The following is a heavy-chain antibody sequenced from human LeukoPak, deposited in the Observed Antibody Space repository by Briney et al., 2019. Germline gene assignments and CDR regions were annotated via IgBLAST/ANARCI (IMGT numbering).Heavy chain of an antibody. CDR1: GFSISNSA. D-gene: IGHD5-12*01. CDR2: IVASSGST. V-gene: IGHV3-23*01. J-gene: IGHJ4*02. CDR3: AKGAYDYIEMGYFDY. Sequence: PGGSLRLSCAASGFSISNSAMSRVRQAPGKGLEWVSLIVASSGSTFYADSVKGRFTISRDSSKNTLYLQMNSLRAEDMAVYYCAKGAYDYIEMGYFDYWGQGTLVTVSS.